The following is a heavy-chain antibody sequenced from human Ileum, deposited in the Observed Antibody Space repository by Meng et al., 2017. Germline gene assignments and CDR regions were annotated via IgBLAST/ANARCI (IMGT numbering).Heavy chain of an antibody. Sequence: QVQLQESGPRLLKPSQTRSLTFTAPGGSISSGDYYWSWVRQSPGKGPEGIGYIYSNGNTYSNPSLRGRLMISIDTSKNQFSLKLSSVTAAATAVYYCARAPKYCTNAVCSRPHYSWGQGTLVTVSS. V-gene: IGHV4-30-4*01. J-gene: IGHJ4*02. CDR2: IYSNGNT. CDR3: ARAPKYCTNAVCSRPHYS. CDR1: GGSISSGDYY. D-gene: IGHD2-8*01.